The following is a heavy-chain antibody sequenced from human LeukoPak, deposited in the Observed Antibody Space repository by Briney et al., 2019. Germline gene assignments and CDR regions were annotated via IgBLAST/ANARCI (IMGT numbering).Heavy chain of an antibody. CDR1: GFTFNNYG. J-gene: IGHJ4*02. V-gene: IGHV3-30*18. Sequence: GGSLRLSCAASGFTFNNYGMHWVRQAPGKGLEGVAVISYDGSEKYADSVKGRFTISRDNSKNTLYLQMNSLRGEATAVYYCAKNPHRTTSGPFAYWGQGTLVIVSS. D-gene: IGHD4-17*01. CDR3: AKNPHRTTSGPFAY. CDR2: ISYDGSEK.